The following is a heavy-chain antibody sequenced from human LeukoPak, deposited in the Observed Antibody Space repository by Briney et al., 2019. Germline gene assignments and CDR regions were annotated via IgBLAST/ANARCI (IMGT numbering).Heavy chain of an antibody. CDR2: ISSSGSTI. Sequence: GGSLRLSCAASGFTFSSYEMNWVRQAPGKGLEWVSYISSSGSTIYYADSVKGRFTISRDNAKNSLYLQMNSLRAEDTAVYYCARALPWINDSWGQGTLVTVSS. D-gene: IGHD5-12*01. CDR3: ARALPWINDS. V-gene: IGHV3-48*03. J-gene: IGHJ4*02. CDR1: GFTFSSYE.